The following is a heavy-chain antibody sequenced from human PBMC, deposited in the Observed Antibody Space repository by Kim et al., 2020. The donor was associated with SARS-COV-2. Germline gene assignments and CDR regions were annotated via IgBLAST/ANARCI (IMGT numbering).Heavy chain of an antibody. J-gene: IGHJ6*02. V-gene: IGHV3-11*06. Sequence: GGSLRLSCAASGFTFSDYYMSWIRQAPGKGLEWVSYINNGSSYTNYADSVKGRFTISRDNAKNSLYLQMNSLRAEDTAVYYCARDRPPVRGIVFYYYYGMGVWGQGPTVTVS. CDR2: INNGSSYT. CDR3: ARDRPPVRGIVFYYYYGMGV. D-gene: IGHD3-10*01. CDR1: GFTFSDYY.